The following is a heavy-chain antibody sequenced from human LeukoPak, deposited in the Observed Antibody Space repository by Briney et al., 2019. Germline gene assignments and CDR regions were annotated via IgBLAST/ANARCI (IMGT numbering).Heavy chain of an antibody. Sequence: SETLSLTCTVSGGSISSSSYYWGWIRQPPGKGLEWIVSIYYSGSTYYNPSLKIRVTISVDTSKNQFSLKLSSVTAADTAVYYCARRVLLWFGESNNWFDPWGQGTLVTVSS. V-gene: IGHV4-39*01. CDR2: IYYSGST. CDR1: GGSISSSSYY. CDR3: ARRVLLWFGESNNWFDP. J-gene: IGHJ5*02. D-gene: IGHD3-10*01.